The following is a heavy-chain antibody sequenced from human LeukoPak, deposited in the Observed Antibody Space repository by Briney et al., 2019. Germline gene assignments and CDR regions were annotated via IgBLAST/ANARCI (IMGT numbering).Heavy chain of an antibody. J-gene: IGHJ4*02. CDR2: VFYRGGT. V-gene: IGHV4-59*12. D-gene: IGHD3-22*01. CDR1: GDSMSRNY. CDR3: ARGHSSGYYPFDY. Sequence: SETLSLTCTVSGDSMSRNYWSWIRQSPGKGLEWIGYVFYRGGTNYNPSLRGRATLSVDASKNQVSLKLSSVTVADTAVYYCARGHSSGYYPFDYWGQGTLVTVSS.